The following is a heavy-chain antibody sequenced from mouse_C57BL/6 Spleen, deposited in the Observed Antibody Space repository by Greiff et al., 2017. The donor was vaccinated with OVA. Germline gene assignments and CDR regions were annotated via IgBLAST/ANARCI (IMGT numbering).Heavy chain of an antibody. CDR3: VRGEIYYDYDGGVFNY. D-gene: IGHD2-4*01. V-gene: IGHV10-3*01. CDR1: GFTFNTYA. CDR2: IRSKSSNYAT. Sequence: VQLKESGGGLVQPKGSLKLSCAASGFTFNTYAMHWVRQAPGKGLEWVARIRSKSSNYATYYADSVKDRFTISRDDSQSMLYLQMNNLKTEDTAIYYCVRGEIYYDYDGGVFNYWGQGTTLTVSS. J-gene: IGHJ2*01.